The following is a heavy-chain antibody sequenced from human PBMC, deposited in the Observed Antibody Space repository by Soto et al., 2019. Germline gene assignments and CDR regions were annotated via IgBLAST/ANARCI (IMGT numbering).Heavy chain of an antibody. D-gene: IGHD4-17*01. Sequence: GGSLRLSCAASGFTFSSYAMHWVRQAPGKGLVWVAGIKSDGSNKYYADSVKGRFTISRDNAKNTLYLQMNSLRAEDTAVYYCARDRLRGGNWFDPWGQGTLVTVSS. CDR1: GFTFSSYA. CDR3: ARDRLRGGNWFDP. CDR2: IKSDGSNK. V-gene: IGHV3-30-3*01. J-gene: IGHJ5*02.